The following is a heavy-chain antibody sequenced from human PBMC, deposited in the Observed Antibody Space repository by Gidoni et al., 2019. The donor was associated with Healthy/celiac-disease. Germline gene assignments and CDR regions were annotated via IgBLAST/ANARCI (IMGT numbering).Heavy chain of an antibody. V-gene: IGHV3-30-3*01. Sequence: QVQLVASGGGVVQPGRSLRLSCGASGFTFSSYAMHWVRHAPGKGLEWVAVISYDGSNKYYADSVKGRFTISRDNSKNTLYLQMNSLRAEDTAVYYCARQGSSSSWYPLFAWFDPWGQGTLVTVSS. D-gene: IGHD6-13*01. CDR3: ARQGSSSSWYPLFAWFDP. CDR2: ISYDGSNK. CDR1: GFTFSSYA. J-gene: IGHJ5*02.